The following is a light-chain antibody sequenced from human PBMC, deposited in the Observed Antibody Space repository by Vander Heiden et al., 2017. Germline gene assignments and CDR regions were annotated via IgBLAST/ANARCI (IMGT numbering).Light chain of an antibody. V-gene: IGLV2-14*01. CDR3: SSYTSSSTVV. Sequence: QSALTQPASVSRSPGQSITISCTGTSSDVGGYNYVSWYQQHPGKAPKLMSYDVSNRPSGVSNRFSGSKSGNTDYLTVSGLQAEDEADYYCSSYTSSSTVVVGGGNKLTVL. CDR1: SSDVGGYNY. CDR2: DVS. J-gene: IGLJ2*01.